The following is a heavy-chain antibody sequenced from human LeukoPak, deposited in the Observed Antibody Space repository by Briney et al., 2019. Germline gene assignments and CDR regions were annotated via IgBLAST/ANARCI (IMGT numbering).Heavy chain of an antibody. CDR3: AIECCRESGYDFDY. Sequence: PSETLSLTCAVYGGSFSGYYWSWIRQPPGKGLEWIGEINHSGSTNYNPSLKSRVTTSVDTSKNQFSLKLSSVTAADTAVYYCAIECCRESGYDFDYWGQGTLVTVSS. CDR1: GGSFSGYY. V-gene: IGHV4-34*01. D-gene: IGHD5-12*01. CDR2: INHSGST. J-gene: IGHJ4*02.